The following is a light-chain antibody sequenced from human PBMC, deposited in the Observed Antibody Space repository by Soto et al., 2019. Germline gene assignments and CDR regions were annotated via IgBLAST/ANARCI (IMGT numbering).Light chain of an antibody. V-gene: IGKV3-15*01. CDR1: QGVTTN. J-gene: IGKJ5*01. CDR3: QQYNNWPPIT. Sequence: EIVMTQSPATLSVSPGERATLSCRAGQGVTTNFAWYQQKSGQSPRLLIYDVSTRATGVPARFSGTGSETDFTLTISSLQSEDFAVYYCQQYNNWPPITFGQGTRLEI. CDR2: DVS.